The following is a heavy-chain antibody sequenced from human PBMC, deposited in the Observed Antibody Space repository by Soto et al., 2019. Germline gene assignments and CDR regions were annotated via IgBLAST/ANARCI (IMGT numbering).Heavy chain of an antibody. Sequence: PSETLSLTCTVSGGSISSYYWSWIRQPPGKGLEWIGYIYYSGSTNYNPSLKSRVTISVDTSKNQFSLKLSSVTAADTAVYYCARRYGESFDYWSQGTLVTISS. CDR1: GGSISSYY. CDR3: ARRYGESFDY. D-gene: IGHD3-10*01. J-gene: IGHJ4*02. V-gene: IGHV4-59*08. CDR2: IYYSGST.